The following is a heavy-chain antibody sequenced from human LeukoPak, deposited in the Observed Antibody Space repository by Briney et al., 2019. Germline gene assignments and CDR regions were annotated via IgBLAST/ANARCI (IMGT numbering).Heavy chain of an antibody. J-gene: IGHJ4*02. D-gene: IGHD4-17*01. CDR3: ARGRSKTTVFED. CDR2: ISGSGYYT. Sequence: PGGSLRLSCEASGSGFTFGNFGMSWVRQAPGKGLEWLSGISGSGYYTYYADSVKGRFTISRDNSKNTVYIQMNSLRAEDTAVYFCARGRSKTTVFEDWGLGTLVTVSS. CDR1: GSGFTFGNFG. V-gene: IGHV3-23*01.